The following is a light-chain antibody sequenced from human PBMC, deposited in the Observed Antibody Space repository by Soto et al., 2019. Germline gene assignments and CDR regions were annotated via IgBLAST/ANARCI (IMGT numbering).Light chain of an antibody. CDR3: SSFTGSSTWV. CDR2: EVN. CDR1: SSDVGGYNY. V-gene: IGLV2-14*01. Sequence: QSALTQPASVSGSPGQSITISCTGTSSDVGGYNYVSWYQQHPGKAPKLMIYEVNNRPSGVSNRFSGSKSGNTASLTISGLQAEDEGDYYCSSFTGSSTWVFGGGTKVTVL. J-gene: IGLJ3*02.